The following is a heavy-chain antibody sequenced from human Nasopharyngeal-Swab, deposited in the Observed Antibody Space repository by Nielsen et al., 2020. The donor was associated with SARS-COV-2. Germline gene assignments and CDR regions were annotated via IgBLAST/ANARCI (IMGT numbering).Heavy chain of an antibody. Sequence: GGSLRLSCAASEFTMSRNGMHWVRQAPGKGLEWVAYISSSSSTSYYADSVKGRFTISRDNPKNSLYLQMNSLRDEDTALYYCARDVAIVGATLENWGQGTPVTVSS. D-gene: IGHD1-26*01. V-gene: IGHV3-48*02. CDR3: ARDVAIVGATLEN. CDR2: ISSSSSTS. J-gene: IGHJ4*02. CDR1: EFTMSRNG.